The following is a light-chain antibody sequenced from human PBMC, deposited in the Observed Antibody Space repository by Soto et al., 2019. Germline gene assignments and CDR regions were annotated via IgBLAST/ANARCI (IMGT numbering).Light chain of an antibody. CDR2: DAS. CDR1: QSVSTY. CDR3: QHRSNWPWT. Sequence: EIVLTQSPATLSLSPGERATLSCRASQSVSTYLSWCQQKPGEAPRLLIYDASNRATGIPARFSGSGSGTDFTLTISSLEPEDFAVYYCQHRSNWPWTFGQGTKVEIK. J-gene: IGKJ1*01. V-gene: IGKV3-11*01.